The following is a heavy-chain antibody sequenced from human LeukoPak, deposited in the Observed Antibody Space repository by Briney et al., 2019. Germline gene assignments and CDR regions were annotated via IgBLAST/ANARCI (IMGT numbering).Heavy chain of an antibody. J-gene: IGHJ4*02. CDR2: ISAYNGNT. CDR3: ARAPGLGYCSSTSCQGHFDY. V-gene: IGHV1-18*01. CDR1: GYTFTSYG. D-gene: IGHD2-2*01. Sequence: GASVKVSCKASGYTFTSYGISWVRQAPGQGLECMGWISAYNGNTNYAQKLQGRVTMTTDTSTSTAYMELRSLRSDDTAVYYCARAPGLGYCSSTSCQGHFDYWGQGTLVTVSS.